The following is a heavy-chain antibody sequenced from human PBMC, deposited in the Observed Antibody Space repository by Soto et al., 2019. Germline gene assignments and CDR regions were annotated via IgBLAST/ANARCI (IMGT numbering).Heavy chain of an antibody. Sequence: SETLSLTCTVSGGSISRYYWSWIRQPPGKGLEWIGYIYYSGSTNYNPSLKSRVTISVDTSKNQFSLKLSSVTAADTAVYYCARGAYWVTVPTYDYWGQGTLVTVSS. CDR1: GGSISRYY. CDR3: ARGAYWVTVPTYDY. CDR2: IYYSGST. J-gene: IGHJ4*02. V-gene: IGHV4-59*01. D-gene: IGHD4-17*01.